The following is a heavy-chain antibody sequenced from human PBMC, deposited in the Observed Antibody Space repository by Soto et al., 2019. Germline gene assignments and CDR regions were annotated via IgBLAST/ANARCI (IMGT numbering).Heavy chain of an antibody. Sequence: QVQLQESGPGLVKPSQTLSLTCTVSGGSINTGGYYWGWIRHLPGEGLEWIGHIFYTGTAYYNPSLRSRVTVSIDSSANQFSLHMYSVTAADTAMYYCARRLADPPETFFIWFDPWGQGILVTVSS. CDR2: IFYTGTA. D-gene: IGHD2-21*01. J-gene: IGHJ5*02. CDR3: ARRLADPPETFFIWFDP. V-gene: IGHV4-31*03. CDR1: GGSINTGGYY.